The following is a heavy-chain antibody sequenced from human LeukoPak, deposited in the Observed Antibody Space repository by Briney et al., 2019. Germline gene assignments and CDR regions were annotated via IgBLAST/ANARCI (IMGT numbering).Heavy chain of an antibody. J-gene: IGHJ4*02. D-gene: IGHD6-19*01. CDR2: DYRGEST. CDR1: GVSVRDSY. Sequence: GGSLRLSCAPSGVSVRDSYMSWVRQAPGKGLEWISVDYRGESTYYADSVKGRFTIPRDNFKNTVYLQMNNMRAEDTAVYYCARVGDSVAGPFDYWGQGTLVTVSS. V-gene: IGHV3-53*01. CDR3: ARVGDSVAGPFDY.